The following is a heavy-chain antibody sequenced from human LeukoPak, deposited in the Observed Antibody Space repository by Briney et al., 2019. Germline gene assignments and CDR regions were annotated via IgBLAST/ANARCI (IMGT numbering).Heavy chain of an antibody. Sequence: SETLSLTCTVSGGSISSSSYYWGWIRQPPGKGLEWIGSIYYSGSTYYNPSLKSRVTISVDTSKNQFSLKLSSVTAADTAVYYCWKDYDSSGYADAFDIWGQGTMVTVSS. CDR3: WKDYDSSGYADAFDI. CDR1: GGSISSSSYY. D-gene: IGHD3-22*01. J-gene: IGHJ3*02. CDR2: IYYSGST. V-gene: IGHV4-39*07.